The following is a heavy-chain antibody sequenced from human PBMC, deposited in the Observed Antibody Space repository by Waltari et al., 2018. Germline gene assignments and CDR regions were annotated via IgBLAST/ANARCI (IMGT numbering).Heavy chain of an antibody. CDR2: ISLSGSTI. V-gene: IGHV3-48*03. D-gene: IGHD2-21*01. CDR3: VRDGELVIAPFDY. Sequence: EVQLVESGGGSVQWGGSLTLSCAASGFTFSSSGMNWVRQAPGMGLEWLAYISLSGSTIDYADSVEGRFTISRENAKNSLYLQMNSLRVDDTAIYYCVRDGELVIAPFDYWGQGTLVTVSS. CDR1: GFTFSSSG. J-gene: IGHJ4*02.